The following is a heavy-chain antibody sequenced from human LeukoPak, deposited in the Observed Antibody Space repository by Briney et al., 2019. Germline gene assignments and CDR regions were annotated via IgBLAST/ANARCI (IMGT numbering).Heavy chain of an antibody. V-gene: IGHV4-39*07. CDR2: VYYSGST. D-gene: IGHD3-22*01. Sequence: SETLSLTCNVSGASISSSVYYWVWIRQTPGKGLEWIGSVYYSGSTYYNPSLKSRVTISVDTSKNQFSLKLSSVTAADTAVYYCARATVTMIVVVFDYWGQGTLVTVSS. CDR3: ARATVTMIVVVFDY. J-gene: IGHJ4*02. CDR1: GASISSSVYY.